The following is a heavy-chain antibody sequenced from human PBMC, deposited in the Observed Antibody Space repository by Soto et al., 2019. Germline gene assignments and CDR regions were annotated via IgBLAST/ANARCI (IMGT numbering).Heavy chain of an antibody. Sequence: SETLSLTCTVSGGSISSYYWSWIRQPPGKELEWIGYIYYSGSTNYNPSLKSRVTISVDTSKNQFSLKLSSVTAADTAVYYCASTPRGRYCSSTSCYGDWWFDPWGQGTLVTVSS. CDR3: ASTPRGRYCSSTSCYGDWWFDP. CDR1: GGSISSYY. D-gene: IGHD2-2*01. CDR2: IYYSGST. V-gene: IGHV4-59*08. J-gene: IGHJ5*02.